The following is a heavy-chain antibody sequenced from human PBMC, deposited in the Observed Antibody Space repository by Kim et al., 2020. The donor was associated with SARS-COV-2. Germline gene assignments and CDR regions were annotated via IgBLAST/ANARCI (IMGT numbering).Heavy chain of an antibody. CDR3: ARLDSSSWYPTY. V-gene: IGHV5-10-1*01. Sequence: GESLKISCHGSGYSFTSYWISWVRQMPGKGLEWMGRIDPSDSYTNYSPSFQGHVTISADKSISTAYLQWSSLKASDTAMYYCARLDSSSWYPTYWGQGTLVTVSS. CDR1: GYSFTSYW. J-gene: IGHJ4*02. D-gene: IGHD6-13*01. CDR2: IDPSDSYT.